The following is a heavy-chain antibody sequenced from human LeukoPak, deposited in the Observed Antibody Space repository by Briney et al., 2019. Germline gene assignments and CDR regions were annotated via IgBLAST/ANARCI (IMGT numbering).Heavy chain of an antibody. D-gene: IGHD2-2*01. CDR2: IYYSAST. CDR3: ARHDTEEHIVVVPAPLPYYFDY. Sequence: PSETLSLTCTVSGGSISSSSYYWGWLRQPPGKGLEWIRSIYYSASTYYNPSLKSRVTISVDTSKNQFSLKLSSVTAADTAVYYCARHDTEEHIVVVPAPLPYYFDYWGQGTLVTVSS. V-gene: IGHV4-39*01. J-gene: IGHJ4*02. CDR1: GGSISSSSYY.